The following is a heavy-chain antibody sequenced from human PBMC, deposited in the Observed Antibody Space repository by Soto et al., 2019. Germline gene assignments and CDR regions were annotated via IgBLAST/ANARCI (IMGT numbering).Heavy chain of an antibody. D-gene: IGHD3-22*01. CDR3: ARGDDSSGYYYVSPFY. V-gene: IGHV5-51*01. CDR2: IYTGDSDT. J-gene: IGHJ4*02. CDR1: GYSFTSYW. Sequence: GESLKISCKGSGYSFTSYWIGWVRQVPGKGLEWMGIIYTGDSDTRYSPSFQGQVTISADKSISTAYLQWSSLKASDTAMYYCARGDDSSGYYYVSPFYWGQGTLVTVSS.